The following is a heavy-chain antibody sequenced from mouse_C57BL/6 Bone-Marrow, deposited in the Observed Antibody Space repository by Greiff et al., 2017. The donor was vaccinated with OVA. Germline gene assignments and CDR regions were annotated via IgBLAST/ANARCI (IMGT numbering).Heavy chain of an antibody. CDR2: VYPYNGGT. J-gene: IGHJ3*01. CDR3: ARFRDGYYVAFAY. CDR1: GFTFTDYY. Sequence: VEPGPSVKISCKASGFTFTDYYMHWVKQSHGKSLEWIGLVYPYNGGTSYNQKFKGKATLTVDTSSSTAYMELNSLTSEDSAVYYCARFRDGYYVAFAYWGQGTLVTVSA. V-gene: IGHV1-36*01. D-gene: IGHD2-3*01.